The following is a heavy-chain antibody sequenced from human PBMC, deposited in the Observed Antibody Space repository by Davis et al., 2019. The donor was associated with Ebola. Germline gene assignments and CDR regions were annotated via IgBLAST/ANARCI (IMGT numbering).Heavy chain of an antibody. J-gene: IGHJ4*02. V-gene: IGHV4-59*12. D-gene: IGHD3-10*01. CDR3: ARAGMWFGALL. CDR2: IYYSGST. CDR1: GGSISGYY. Sequence: MPSETLSLTCTLSGGSISGYYLTWIRQPPGKGLEWIGSIYYSGSTNYNPSLKSRVTISLDKSKNQFSLKLTSVTAADTAIYYCARAGMWFGALLWGQGTLVTVSS.